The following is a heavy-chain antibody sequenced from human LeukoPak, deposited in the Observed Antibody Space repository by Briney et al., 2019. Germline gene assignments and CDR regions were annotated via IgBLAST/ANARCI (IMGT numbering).Heavy chain of an antibody. CDR3: ATSRIITIPMIVVAHDAFDI. CDR1: GFTFSSYA. CDR2: ISTTGDTI. Sequence: GGSLRLSCAASGFTFSSYAMSWIRQAPGKGLEWISKISTTGDTIHYAESVKGRFTISRDNARNSLSLQLNSLRADDTALYYCATSRIITIPMIVVAHDAFDIWGLGTMVTVSS. D-gene: IGHD3-22*01. V-gene: IGHV3-11*01. J-gene: IGHJ3*02.